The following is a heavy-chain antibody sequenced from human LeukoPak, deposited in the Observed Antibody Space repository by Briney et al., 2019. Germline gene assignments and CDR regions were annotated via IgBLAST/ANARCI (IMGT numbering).Heavy chain of an antibody. Sequence: ASVKVSCKASGYTFTSEDINWVRQATGQGPEWMGWMNPNSGNTGYAQKFQGRVTMTRNTFTNTAYLELSSLTSEDTAVYYCARGRNSWYIYWGQGTLVTVSS. J-gene: IGHJ4*02. CDR2: MNPNSGNT. CDR3: ARGRNSWYIY. CDR1: GYTFTSED. D-gene: IGHD6-13*01. V-gene: IGHV1-8*01.